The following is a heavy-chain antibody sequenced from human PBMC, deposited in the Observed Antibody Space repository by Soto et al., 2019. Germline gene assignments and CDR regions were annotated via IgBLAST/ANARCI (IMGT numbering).Heavy chain of an antibody. CDR2: ISAYNGNT. CDR3: ARGVTPIDY. D-gene: IGHD2-21*02. V-gene: IGHV1-18*01. CDR1: GYTFTNFG. J-gene: IGHJ4*02. Sequence: QVQLVQSGAEVKKPGASVKVSCKASGYTFTNFGISWVRQAPGQGLEWMGWISAYNGNTNYAQKFQGRVTMTTDTSTSPVYMEVRRLRFDVTAVYYCARGVTPIDYWGQGALVTVSS.